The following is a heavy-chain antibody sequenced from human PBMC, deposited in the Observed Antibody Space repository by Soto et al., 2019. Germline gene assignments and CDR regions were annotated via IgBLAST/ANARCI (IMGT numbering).Heavy chain of an antibody. J-gene: IGHJ4*02. V-gene: IGHV1-69*06. CDR2: LIPLFGTT. Sequence: SVKVSCKASGGTFSGHAISWVRQAPGQGPEWMGGLIPLFGTTQHAQRFQGRLTITADKSTTTAYMELTSLRFEDTALTSRAYYFNYWGPGTLVTVSS. CDR1: GGTFSGHA. CDR3: AYYFNY.